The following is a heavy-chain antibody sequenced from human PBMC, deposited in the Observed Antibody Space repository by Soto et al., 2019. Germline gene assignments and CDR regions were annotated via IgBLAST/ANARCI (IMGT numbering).Heavy chain of an antibody. D-gene: IGHD1-1*01. CDR2: ISYTGST. CDR1: GGSINNHY. Sequence: SETLSLTCTVSGGSINNHYWSWIRQPPGKGLEWISYISYTGSTNYKPSLKSRATMSVETTKNQFSLNLTSLPAADTAIYYCARSNRYSKYWGQGTLVT. V-gene: IGHV4-59*11. CDR3: ARSNRYSKY. J-gene: IGHJ4*02.